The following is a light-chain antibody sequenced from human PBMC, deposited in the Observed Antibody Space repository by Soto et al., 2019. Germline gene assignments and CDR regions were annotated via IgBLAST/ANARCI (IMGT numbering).Light chain of an antibody. CDR3: YPAAENNPRV. V-gene: IGLV3-27*01. J-gene: IGLJ7*01. Sequence: SYELTQPSSVSVSPGQTARITCSGDVLAKKYARWFQQKPGQAPVLVIYKDSERPSGIPERFSGSSSGTTVTLTISGAQVGDGANYYCYPAAENNPRVFGGATQLPVL. CDR1: VLAKKY. CDR2: KDS.